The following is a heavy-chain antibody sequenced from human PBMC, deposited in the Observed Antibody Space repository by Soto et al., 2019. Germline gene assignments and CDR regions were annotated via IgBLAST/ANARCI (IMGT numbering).Heavy chain of an antibody. CDR1: GYIFPSYG. Sequence: QVHMVQSGAEVKKPGASVTVSCKASGYIFPSYGISWVRQAPGQGLAWMGWISAHNGNTKYAQKFQGRVTMTTDTSTSTAHMELRGLRSDDTAVYYCARDGGGWPDSWGQGTLVTVSS. J-gene: IGHJ4*02. CDR2: ISAHNGNT. D-gene: IGHD6-19*01. CDR3: ARDGGGWPDS. V-gene: IGHV1-18*01.